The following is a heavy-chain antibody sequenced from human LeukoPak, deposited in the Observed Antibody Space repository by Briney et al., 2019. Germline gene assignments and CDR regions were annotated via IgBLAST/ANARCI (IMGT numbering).Heavy chain of an antibody. CDR3: ARDRDYGDYGAYYYYMDV. CDR1: GYTFTSYY. V-gene: IGHV1-46*01. D-gene: IGHD4-17*01. Sequence: ASVKVSCKASGYTFTSYYMHWVRQAPGQGLEWMGIINPGGSTSYAQKFQGRVTMTRDMSTSTVYMELSSLRSEDTAVYYCARDRDYGDYGAYYYYMDVWGKGTTVTVSS. CDR2: INPGGST. J-gene: IGHJ6*03.